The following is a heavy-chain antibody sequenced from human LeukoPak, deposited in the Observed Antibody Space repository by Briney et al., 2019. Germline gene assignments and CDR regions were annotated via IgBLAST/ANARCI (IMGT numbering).Heavy chain of an antibody. V-gene: IGHV3-7*01. CDR2: ISPEGSEP. CDR1: GFTFISSW. Sequence: GGALRLSCAASGFTFISSWMSWVRQAPWKGLEWVAHISPEGSEPNYVGTVKGRFTISRDNANNSLYLQMNSLRAEDTAVYYCASPRVPDSWGQGTLVIVSS. CDR3: ASPRVPDS. J-gene: IGHJ4*02.